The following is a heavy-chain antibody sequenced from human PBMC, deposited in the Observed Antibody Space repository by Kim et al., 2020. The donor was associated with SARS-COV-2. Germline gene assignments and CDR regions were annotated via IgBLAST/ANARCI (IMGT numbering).Heavy chain of an antibody. V-gene: IGHV4-39*01. CDR3: ARSSIAAAYGAFDY. D-gene: IGHD6-13*01. J-gene: IGHJ4*02. Sequence: NPYLKGRGTIPVDTSKNRFSLKLSSVTAADTAVYYCARSSIAAAYGAFDYWGQGTLVTVSS.